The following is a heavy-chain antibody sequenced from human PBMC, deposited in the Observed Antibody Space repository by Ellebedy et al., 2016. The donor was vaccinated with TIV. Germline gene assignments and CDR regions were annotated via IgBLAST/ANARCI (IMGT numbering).Heavy chain of an antibody. V-gene: IGHV3-33*08. CDR3: ARDVIQDCTVVSCYSAQDH. CDR2: IWFDGSNT. Sequence: PGGSLRLSCAASGFTFSSYGMHWVRQAPGKGLEWVAVIWFDGSNTYYADSVKGRFTVSRDNSKNTVYLEMNSLRAEDTAFYYCARDVIQDCTVVSCYSAQDHWGQGTLVTVSS. CDR1: GFTFSSYG. D-gene: IGHD2-15*01. J-gene: IGHJ4*02.